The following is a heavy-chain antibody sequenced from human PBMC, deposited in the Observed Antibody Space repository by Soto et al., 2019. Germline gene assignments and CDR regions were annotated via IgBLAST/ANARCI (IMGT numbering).Heavy chain of an antibody. V-gene: IGHV1-2*02. J-gene: IGHJ4*02. CDR2: INPNSGGT. CDR3: ARRYYDSSGYFDY. CDR1: GYTSTGYY. D-gene: IGHD3-22*01. Sequence: ASVKVSCKASGYTSTGYYMHWVRQAPGQGLEWMGWINPNSGGTNYAQKFQGRVTMTRDTSISTAYMELSRLRSDDTAVYYCARRYYDSSGYFDYWGQGXLVTVYS.